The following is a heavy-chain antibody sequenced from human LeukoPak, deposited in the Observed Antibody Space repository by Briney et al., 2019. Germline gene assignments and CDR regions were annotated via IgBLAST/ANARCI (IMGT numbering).Heavy chain of an antibody. CDR1: GGTFSSYA. Sequence: SVKVSCKASGGTFSSYAISWVRQAPGQGLEWMGRIIPILGIANYAQKFQGRVTITADKSTSTAYMELSSLRSEDTAVYYCARDLAPGSVPAAGDNWSDPWGQGTLVTVSS. CDR2: IIPILGIA. V-gene: IGHV1-69*04. D-gene: IGHD2-2*01. CDR3: ARDLAPGSVPAAGDNWSDP. J-gene: IGHJ5*02.